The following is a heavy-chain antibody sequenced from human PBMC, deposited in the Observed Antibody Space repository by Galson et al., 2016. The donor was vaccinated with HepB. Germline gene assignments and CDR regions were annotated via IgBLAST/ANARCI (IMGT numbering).Heavy chain of an antibody. D-gene: IGHD2-8*01. V-gene: IGHV1-45*02. CDR3: ASQIYCSNGVCNYGMDV. CDR2: ITPFNGNT. J-gene: IGHJ6*02. Sequence: SVKVSCKASGYRFTYRYLHWVRQAPGQALEWMGWITPFNGNTNYAQKFQDGVTITSDRSMTSAYLELSSLRSGDTAIYYCASQIYCSNGVCNYGMDVWGQGTTVTVSS. CDR1: GYRFTYRY.